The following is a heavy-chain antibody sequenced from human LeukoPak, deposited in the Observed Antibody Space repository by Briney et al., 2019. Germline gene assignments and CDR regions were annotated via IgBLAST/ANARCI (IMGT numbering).Heavy chain of an antibody. CDR1: EFTFSSYW. D-gene: IGHD2/OR15-2a*01. CDR3: VKNWDY. J-gene: IGHJ4*02. CDR2: IKQDGSEK. Sequence: GGSLRLSCAASEFTFSSYWMSWARQAPGKGLEWVANIKQDGSEKYHAASVKGRFTISRDNAKNSLFLQMNSLRAEDTAVYYCVKNWDYWGQGTLVTVSS. V-gene: IGHV3-7*01.